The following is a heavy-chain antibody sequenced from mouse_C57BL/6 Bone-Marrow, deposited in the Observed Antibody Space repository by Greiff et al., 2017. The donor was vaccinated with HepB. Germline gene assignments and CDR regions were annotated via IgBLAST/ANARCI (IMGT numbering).Heavy chain of an antibody. CDR2: ISSGGSYT. D-gene: IGHD1-1*01. CDR3: ARRGDYSYAMDY. V-gene: IGHV5-6*02. Sequence: EVKLVESGGDLVKPGGSLKLSCAASGFTFSSYGMSWVRQTPDKRLEWVATISSGGSYTYYPDSVKGRFTISRDKAKNTLYLQMSSLKSEDTAMYYCARRGDYSYAMDYWGQGTSVTVSS. CDR1: GFTFSSYG. J-gene: IGHJ4*01.